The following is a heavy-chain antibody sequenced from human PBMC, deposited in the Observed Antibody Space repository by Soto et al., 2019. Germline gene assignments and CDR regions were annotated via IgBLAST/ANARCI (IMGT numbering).Heavy chain of an antibody. D-gene: IGHD3-16*01. Sequence: QLQLQESGPGLVKPSETLSLTCTVSGGSVSSSSYYWGWVRQPPGKGLEWIGSVYYSGSTYYNPSLESRATISVEKPKNQFSLRRRSLSAPDPAVYYWGSLGGLATISSYFDYWGQGALVTVSS. CDR3: GSLGGLATISSYFDY. V-gene: IGHV4-39*01. CDR1: GGSVSSSSYY. J-gene: IGHJ4*02. CDR2: VYYSGST.